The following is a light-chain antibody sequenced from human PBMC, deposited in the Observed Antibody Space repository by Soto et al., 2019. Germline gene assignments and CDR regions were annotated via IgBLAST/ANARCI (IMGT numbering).Light chain of an antibody. V-gene: IGLV2-8*01. CDR3: SSYAGSDTYV. Sequence: QSALTQPPSASGSPGQSVTISCTGTINDVGGSKHVSWYQQYPGKAPRLMLYDVNTRPSAVPDRCSGSKSGNTASLTVSGLQAEDEADYYCSSYAGSDTYVFGGGTKVTVL. CDR2: DVN. CDR1: INDVGGSKH. J-gene: IGLJ2*01.